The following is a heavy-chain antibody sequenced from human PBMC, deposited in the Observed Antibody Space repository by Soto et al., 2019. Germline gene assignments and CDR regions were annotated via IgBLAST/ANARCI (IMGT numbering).Heavy chain of an antibody. V-gene: IGHV1-2*02. CDR2: INPSSGCT. J-gene: IGHJ6*02. CDR3: ARDLRSYYGSGSYRPYYYYGMDV. CDR1: GYTFTGYY. D-gene: IGHD3-10*01. Sequence: ASVKVSCKASGYTFTGYYMHWVRQAPGRGLEWMGWINPSSGCTNYAQKFQGRVTMTRDTSISTAYMELSRLRSDDTAVYYCARDLRSYYGSGSYRPYYYYGMDVWGQGTTVTVSS.